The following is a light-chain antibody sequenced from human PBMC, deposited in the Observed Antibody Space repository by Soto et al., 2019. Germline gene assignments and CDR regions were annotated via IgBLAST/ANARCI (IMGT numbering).Light chain of an antibody. CDR3: QQYGRSPWT. CDR2: GAS. Sequence: EIVLTQSPGTLSLSPGERATLSCRASQSVNSNYLAWHQQKPGQAPRLLIYGASSRASGIPDRFSGSGSGTDFTLTISRLEPEDFAVYYCQQYGRSPWTFGQGTKVEIK. CDR1: QSVNSNY. J-gene: IGKJ1*01. V-gene: IGKV3-20*01.